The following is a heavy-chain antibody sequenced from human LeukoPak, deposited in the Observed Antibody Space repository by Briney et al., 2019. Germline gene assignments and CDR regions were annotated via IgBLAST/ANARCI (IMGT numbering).Heavy chain of an antibody. CDR3: ARDALNWNTWSWYYYYYMDV. Sequence: GGSLRLSCAASGFTFSSYEMNWVRPAPGKGLEWVSYISSSGSTIYYADSVKGRFTISRDNAKNSLYLQMNSLRAEDTAVYYCARDALNWNTWSWYYYYYMDVWGKGTTVTVSS. J-gene: IGHJ6*03. CDR1: GFTFSSYE. D-gene: IGHD1/OR15-1a*01. V-gene: IGHV3-48*03. CDR2: ISSSGSTI.